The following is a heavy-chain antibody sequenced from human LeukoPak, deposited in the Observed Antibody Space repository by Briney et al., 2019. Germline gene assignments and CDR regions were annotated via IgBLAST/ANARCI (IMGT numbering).Heavy chain of an antibody. D-gene: IGHD3-22*01. CDR1: GVAISSYY. V-gene: IGHV4-4*07. CDR2: IHTSGST. CDR3: AREYYYDSSGYYYHAFDI. J-gene: IGHJ3*02. Sequence: SETLSLTCTVSGVAISSYYWSWIRQPAGKGLEWIGRIHTSGSTNYNPSLKSRVTMSVDTSKNQFSLKLSSVTAADTAVYYCAREYYYDSSGYYYHAFDIWGQGTMVTVSS.